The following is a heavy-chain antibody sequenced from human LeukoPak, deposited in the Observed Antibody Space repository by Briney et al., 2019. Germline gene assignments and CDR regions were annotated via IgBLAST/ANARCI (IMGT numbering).Heavy chain of an antibody. CDR1: GFTFSSYA. J-gene: IGHJ4*02. CDR3: ARVPRPITMSYFDY. Sequence: PGGSLRLSCAASGFTFSSYAMHWVRQAPGKGLEWVAVISYDGSNKYYADSVKGRFTISRDNSKNTLYLQMNSLRAEDTAVYYCARVPRPITMSYFDYWGQGTLVTVSS. CDR2: ISYDGSNK. V-gene: IGHV3-30-3*01. D-gene: IGHD3-10*02.